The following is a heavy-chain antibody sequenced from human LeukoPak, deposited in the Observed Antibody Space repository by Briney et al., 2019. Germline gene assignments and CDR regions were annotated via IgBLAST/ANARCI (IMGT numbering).Heavy chain of an antibody. J-gene: IGHJ4*02. CDR2: FDPEDGET. CDR3: ATGRGYSGSYGY. Sequence: GASMKVSCKVSGYTLTELSMHWVRQAPGKGLEWMGGFDPEDGETIYAQKFQGRVTMTEDTSTDTAYMELSSLRSEDTAVYYCATGRGYSGSYGYWGQGTLVTVSS. CDR1: GYTLTELS. D-gene: IGHD1-26*01. V-gene: IGHV1-24*01.